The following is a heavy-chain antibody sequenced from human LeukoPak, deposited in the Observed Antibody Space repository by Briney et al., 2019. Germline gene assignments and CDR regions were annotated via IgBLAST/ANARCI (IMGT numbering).Heavy chain of an antibody. CDR3: ARDHSREYYYDSSGYYGILDY. J-gene: IGHJ4*02. D-gene: IGHD3-22*01. CDR1: GFTFSDYY. V-gene: IGHV3-11*04. CDR2: ISSSGSTI. Sequence: GGSLRLSCAASGFTFSDYYMSWIRQAPGKGLEWVSYISSSGSTIYYADSVKGRFTISRDNAKNSLYLQMNSLRAEDTAVHYCARDHSREYYYDSSGYYGILDYWGQGTLVTVSS.